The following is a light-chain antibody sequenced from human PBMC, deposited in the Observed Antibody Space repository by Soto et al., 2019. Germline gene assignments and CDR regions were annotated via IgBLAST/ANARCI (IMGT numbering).Light chain of an antibody. Sequence: DIQMTQSPSTLSASVGDRVTITCRASQSIRSWLAWYQQKPGKAPELLIYDASSLNRGVPSRFSGSGSGTDFTLTISRLQPDDFATYYCHQYNRYPRTFGHGTKVDIK. CDR3: HQYNRYPRT. CDR1: QSIRSW. CDR2: DAS. V-gene: IGKV1-5*01. J-gene: IGKJ1*01.